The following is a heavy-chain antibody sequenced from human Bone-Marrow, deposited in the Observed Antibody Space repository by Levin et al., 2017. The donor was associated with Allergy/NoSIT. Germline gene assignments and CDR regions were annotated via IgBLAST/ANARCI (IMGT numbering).Heavy chain of an antibody. Sequence: GESLKISCVDSRLTFNSYAMSWVRQAPGKRLEWVSAISGSGGRTHYADSVKGRFTISRDNSKNTLYLEMNSLRADDTAVYYCVSFALGSLYYGLDVWGQGTTVTVSS. D-gene: IGHD3-10*01. V-gene: IGHV3-23*01. CDR3: VSFALGSLYYGLDV. CDR1: RLTFNSYA. CDR2: ISGSGGRT. J-gene: IGHJ6*02.